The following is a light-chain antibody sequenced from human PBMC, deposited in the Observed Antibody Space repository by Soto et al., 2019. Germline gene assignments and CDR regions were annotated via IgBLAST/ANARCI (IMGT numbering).Light chain of an antibody. V-gene: IGLV2-18*01. J-gene: IGLJ2*01. CDR3: GLYTLSDTVI. Sequence: QSALTQPPSVSGSPGHSVTISCTGTSEVGSYSRFSWYQQSPGTSPKLLIYDVTNRPLGVSDRFSGSKSGNTASLTISGLQTDDDADYYCGLYTLSDTVILGGGTKLTLL. CDR1: SEVGSYSR. CDR2: DVT.